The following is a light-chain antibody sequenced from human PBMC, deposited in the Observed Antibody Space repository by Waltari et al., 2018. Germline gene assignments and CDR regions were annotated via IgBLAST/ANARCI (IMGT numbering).Light chain of an antibody. CDR2: DVN. V-gene: IGLV2-11*01. J-gene: IGLJ2*01. Sequence: QSALTQPRSVSGSPGQSVTISCTGTPSDVGGYNYVSWYQQHPGKAPKLMIYDVNKRPSGVPDRFSGSKSGNTASLTISGLQAEDEADFYCCSYAGSYILVFGGGTKLTVL. CDR1: PSDVGGYNY. CDR3: CSYAGSYILV.